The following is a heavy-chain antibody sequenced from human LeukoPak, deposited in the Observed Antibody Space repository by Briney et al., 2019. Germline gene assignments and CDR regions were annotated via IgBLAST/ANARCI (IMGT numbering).Heavy chain of an antibody. CDR1: GYTFTSYG. V-gene: IGHV1-18*01. J-gene: IGHJ6*02. CDR2: ISAYNGNT. CDR3: ARDLDERAAPLDYGMDV. Sequence: ASVKVSCKASGYTFTSYGISWVRQAPGQGLEWMGWISAYNGNTNYAQKLQGRVTMTTDTSTGTAYMELRSLRSDDTAVHYCARDLDERAAPLDYGMDVWGQGTTVTVSS. D-gene: IGHD2-15*01.